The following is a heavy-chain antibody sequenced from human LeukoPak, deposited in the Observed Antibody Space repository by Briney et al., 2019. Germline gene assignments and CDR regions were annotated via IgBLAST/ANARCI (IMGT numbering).Heavy chain of an antibody. J-gene: IGHJ6*03. Sequence: LAGGSLRLSCAASGFTFSRYSMNWVRQAPGKGLEWISYISSSSDLIYYADSVKGRFTISRDNAKSSLDLQMNSLRAEDTAVYYCVRAGGGPHSYYYYYMDVWGKGTTVTVSS. CDR1: GFTFSRYS. CDR3: VRAGGGPHSYYYYYMDV. CDR2: ISSSSDLI. V-gene: IGHV3-48*01. D-gene: IGHD2-15*01.